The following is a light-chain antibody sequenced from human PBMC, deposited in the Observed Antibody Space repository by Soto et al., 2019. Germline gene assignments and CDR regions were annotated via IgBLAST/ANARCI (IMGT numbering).Light chain of an antibody. V-gene: IGKV1-9*01. CDR1: QGISSY. Sequence: DIQLTQSPSFLSASVGDRVTITCRASQGISSYLAWYQQTPGKAPKLLIYAASTLQRGVPSRFSGSGSGTQFNLTISSLQPEDFATYSCQQLNSAGLPFGGGTKVEIK. CDR2: AAS. J-gene: IGKJ4*01. CDR3: QQLNSAGLP.